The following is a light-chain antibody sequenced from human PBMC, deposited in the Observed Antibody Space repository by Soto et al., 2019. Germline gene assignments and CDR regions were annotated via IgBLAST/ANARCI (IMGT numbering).Light chain of an antibody. Sequence: DIQMTQSPSSLSASVGDRVTITCRASQSISSYLNWYQQKPGKAPKLLIYAASSLQSGVPSRFSGSGSGTDFTLTISILQPEDFATYYCKQSYSTPQTFGQGTKVDIK. CDR2: AAS. CDR1: QSISSY. V-gene: IGKV1-39*01. J-gene: IGKJ1*01. CDR3: KQSYSTPQT.